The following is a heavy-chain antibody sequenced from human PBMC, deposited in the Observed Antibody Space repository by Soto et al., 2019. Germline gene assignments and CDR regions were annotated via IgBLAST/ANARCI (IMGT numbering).Heavy chain of an antibody. CDR1: GFTFSDYY. V-gene: IGHV3-11*06. J-gene: IGHJ3*02. Sequence: KTGGSQRPSCAASGFTFSDYYMSWIRQAPGKGLEWVSYISSSSSYTNYADSVKGRFTISRDNAKNSLYLQMNSLRAEDTAVYYCARDLGGRYFDWWALDAFDIWGQGTMVTVSS. D-gene: IGHD3-9*01. CDR2: ISSSSSYT. CDR3: ARDLGGRYFDWWALDAFDI.